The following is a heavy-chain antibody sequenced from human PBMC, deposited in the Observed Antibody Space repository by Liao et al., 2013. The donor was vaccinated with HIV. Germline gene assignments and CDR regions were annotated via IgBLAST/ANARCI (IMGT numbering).Heavy chain of an antibody. CDR1: GASISTSSYY. J-gene: IGHJ6*03. V-gene: IGHV4-39*07. CDR2: IYYSGST. CDR3: ARPGFWSAYFDAGYNYFMDV. Sequence: QLQLQESGPGLVKPSETLSLTCTVSGASISTSSYYWGWIRQPPGKGLEWIGSIYYSGSTYYNPSLQSRVTISVDTSKNQFSLRLSSVTAADTAVYFCARPGFWSAYFDAGYNYFMDVWGKGTTVTVSS. D-gene: IGHD3-3*01.